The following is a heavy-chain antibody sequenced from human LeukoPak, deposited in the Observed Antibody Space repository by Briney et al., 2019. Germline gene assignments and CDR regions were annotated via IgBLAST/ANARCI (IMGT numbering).Heavy chain of an antibody. J-gene: IGHJ6*02. CDR2: ISPTGRT. V-gene: IGHV4-4*09. CDR1: GASVTDHY. CDR3: ASGYDAENKKTPMDV. Sequence: SETLSLTCTVSGASVTDHYWSWIRQSPGKGLEWIAFISPTGRTVYSPSLKSRLTLGLDTSKNQVSLKLSSVTAADTAVYYCASGYDAENKKTPMDVWGQGTTVTVSS. D-gene: IGHD1/OR15-1a*01.